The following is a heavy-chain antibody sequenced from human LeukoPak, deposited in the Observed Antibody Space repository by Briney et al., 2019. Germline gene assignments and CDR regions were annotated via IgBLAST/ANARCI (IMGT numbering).Heavy chain of an antibody. CDR1: GGSFSSYA. V-gene: IGHV1-69*05. D-gene: IGHD3-3*01. J-gene: IGHJ6*03. Sequence: GASVKVSCKASGGSFSSYAISWVRQAPGQGLEWMGGIIPIFGTTNYAQKFQGRVTITTDDFPTTAYMELSSLRSEDTAVYYCATSLHAVFGVVRGYYYMDVWGKGTTVTVSS. CDR2: IIPIFGTT. CDR3: ATSLHAVFGVVRGYYYMDV.